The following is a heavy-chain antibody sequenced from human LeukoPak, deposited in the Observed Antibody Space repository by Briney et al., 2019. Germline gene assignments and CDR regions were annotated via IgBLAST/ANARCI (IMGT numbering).Heavy chain of an antibody. J-gene: IGHJ4*02. CDR3: VTEYYGAYNY. CDR1: GFTFNRDW. CDR2: IKSKTAGGTT. Sequence: GGSLRLSCAASGFTFNRDWTAWVRQAPGKGLEWVGHIKSKTAGGTTDYAEPVKGRFSISRDDSKDTVSLEMNSLKTEDTAVYYCVTEYYGAYNYWGRGTLVTVSS. D-gene: IGHD4-17*01. V-gene: IGHV3-15*05.